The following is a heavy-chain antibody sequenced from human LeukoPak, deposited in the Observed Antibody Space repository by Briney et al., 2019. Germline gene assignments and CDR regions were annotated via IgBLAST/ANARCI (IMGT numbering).Heavy chain of an antibody. CDR2: IYPDDSDT. Sequence: GEPLKISCKGSGYIFSIYWIAWVRQMPGEGLEGMGIIYPDDSDTRYSPPFQGRVTISADKSINTAYLHWSSLEASDTAVYYCVRGGKDGYRYYDFWGQGTLVTVSS. CDR3: VRGGKDGYRYYDF. V-gene: IGHV5-51*01. CDR1: GYIFSIYW. D-gene: IGHD5-24*01. J-gene: IGHJ4*02.